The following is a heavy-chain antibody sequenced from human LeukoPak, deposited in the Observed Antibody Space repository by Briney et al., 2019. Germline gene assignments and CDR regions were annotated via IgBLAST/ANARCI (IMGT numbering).Heavy chain of an antibody. V-gene: IGHV1-18*01. CDR1: GYTFTSYG. D-gene: IGHD2-2*01. Sequence: ASVKVSCKASGYTFTSYGISWVRQAPGQGLEWMGWISAYNGNTNYAQKLQGRVTMTRDTSISTAYMELSRLRSDDTAVYYCVREEGYCSSTSCSAHFDYWGQGTLVTVSS. J-gene: IGHJ4*02. CDR3: VREEGYCSSTSCSAHFDY. CDR2: ISAYNGNT.